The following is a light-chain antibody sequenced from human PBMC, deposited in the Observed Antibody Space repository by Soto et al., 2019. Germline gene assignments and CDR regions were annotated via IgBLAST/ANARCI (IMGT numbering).Light chain of an antibody. Sequence: QSALTQSPSASXSPGQSVTIXCTGTSSDVGNYKYVSWYQQHPGKAPKLMIYEVSKRPSGVPDRFSGSKSGNTASLTVSGLQAEDEADYYCSSYAGSNNWVFGGGTKVTVL. CDR3: SSYAGSNNWV. V-gene: IGLV2-8*01. CDR2: EVS. J-gene: IGLJ3*02. CDR1: SSDVGNYKY.